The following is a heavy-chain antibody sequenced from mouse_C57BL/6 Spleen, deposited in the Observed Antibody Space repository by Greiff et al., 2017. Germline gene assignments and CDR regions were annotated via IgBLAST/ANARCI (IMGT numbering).Heavy chain of an antibody. D-gene: IGHD1-1*01. Sequence: EVKLLESGEGLVKPGGSLKLSCAASGFTFSSYAMSWVRQTPEKRLEWVAYISSGGDYIYYADTVKGRFTISRDNARNTLYLQMSSLKSEDTAMYYCTRQIYYYGSNYFDYWGQGTTRTVSS. CDR2: ISSGGDYI. CDR3: TRQIYYYGSNYFDY. J-gene: IGHJ2*01. CDR1: GFTFSSYA. V-gene: IGHV5-9-1*02.